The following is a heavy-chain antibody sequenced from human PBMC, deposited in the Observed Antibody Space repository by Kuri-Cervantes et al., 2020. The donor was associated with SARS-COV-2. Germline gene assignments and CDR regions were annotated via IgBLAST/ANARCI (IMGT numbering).Heavy chain of an antibody. CDR2: ISAYNGNT. J-gene: IGHJ4*02. D-gene: IGHD1-26*01. V-gene: IGHV1-18*01. Sequence: ASVKVSCKASGYTFTSYAMNWVRQAPGQGLEWMGWISAYNGNTNYAQKLQGRVTMTTDTSTSTAYMELRSLRSDDTAVYYCARDGGLVGATISDYWGQGTLVTVSS. CDR1: GYTFTSYA. CDR3: ARDGGLVGATISDY.